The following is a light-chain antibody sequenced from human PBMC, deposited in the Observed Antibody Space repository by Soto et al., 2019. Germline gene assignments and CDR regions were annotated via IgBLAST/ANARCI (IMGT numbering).Light chain of an antibody. CDR1: QFLSSY. Sequence: EIVLTQSQHTLSLSPWERATLSCRASQFLSSYLSWYQQRPGQPPRLLIYDSTNRPDGIPGRFSGSRSGTDFTITISSVEPEDCAMYYCQHHNQFGQGTRMEIK. V-gene: IGKV3-11*01. CDR3: QHHNQ. CDR2: DST. J-gene: IGKJ5*01.